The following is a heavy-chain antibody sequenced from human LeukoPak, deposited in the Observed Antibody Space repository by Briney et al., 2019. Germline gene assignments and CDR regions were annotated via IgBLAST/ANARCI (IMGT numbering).Heavy chain of an antibody. CDR1: GGSISSGGYY. CDR2: IYYSGST. V-gene: IGHV4-31*03. Sequence: PSQTLSLTCTVSGGSISSGGYYWSWIRQHPGKGLEWIGYIYYSGSTYYNPSLKSRVTISVDTPKNQFSLKLSSVTAADTAVYYCARVCGCHGPDYYGMDVWGKGTTVTVSS. J-gene: IGHJ6*04. D-gene: IGHD6-19*01. CDR3: ARVCGCHGPDYYGMDV.